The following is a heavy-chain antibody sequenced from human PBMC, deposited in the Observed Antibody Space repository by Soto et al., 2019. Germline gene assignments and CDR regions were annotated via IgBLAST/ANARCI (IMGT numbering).Heavy chain of an antibody. J-gene: IGHJ4*02. V-gene: IGHV5-51*01. CDR2: IYPGDSDT. CDR3: ARAVALFGTAAASYFDY. CDR1: GYSFTSYW. Sequence: GDSLKISCKGSGYSFTSYWIGWVRQMPGRGLEWMGIIYPGDSDTRYSPSFQGQVTISADKSISTAYLQWSSLKASDTAMYYCARAVALFGTAAASYFDYWGQGTLVTVSS. D-gene: IGHD1-1*01.